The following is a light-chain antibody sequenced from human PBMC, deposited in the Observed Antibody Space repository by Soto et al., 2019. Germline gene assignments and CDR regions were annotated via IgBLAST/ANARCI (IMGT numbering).Light chain of an antibody. CDR2: EVN. V-gene: IGLV2-14*01. CDR3: TSYTSSSTLV. Sequence: QSVLTQPASVSGSAGQSITISCTGTSSDVGAYKYVSWYQQHPGKAPKLIIYEVNTRPSGVSHRFSGSKSGNTASLTISGLQADDEADYYCTSYTSSSTLVFGTGTKVTVL. J-gene: IGLJ1*01. CDR1: SSDVGAYKY.